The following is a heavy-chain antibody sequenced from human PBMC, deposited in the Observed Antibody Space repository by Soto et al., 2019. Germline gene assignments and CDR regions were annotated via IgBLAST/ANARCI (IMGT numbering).Heavy chain of an antibody. D-gene: IGHD3-16*01. Sequence: QVQLVQSGAEVKKPGASVKVSCKASGYTFTNFGISWVRQATGQGLEWMGWISAYNGNTNYAQKFQGRVTMTTDTSTSTGYREVRSLRFDDTDVYYCARGGTPIDHWGQGTLVTVSS. CDR2: ISAYNGNT. J-gene: IGHJ4*02. CDR3: ARGGTPIDH. V-gene: IGHV1-18*01. CDR1: GYTFTNFG.